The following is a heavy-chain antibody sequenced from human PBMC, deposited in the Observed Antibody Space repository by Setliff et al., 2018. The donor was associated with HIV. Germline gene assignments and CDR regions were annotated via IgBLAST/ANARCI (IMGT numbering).Heavy chain of an antibody. J-gene: IGHJ4*02. CDR3: ARAAAGNTGPFDL. CDR2: IYNSGTT. D-gene: IGHD4-17*01. CDR1: GDSVSSRSYY. V-gene: IGHV4-61*01. Sequence: SETLSLTCTVSGDSVSSRSYYWSWIRQPPGKGLEWIGYIYNSGTTYYNPSLKSRVTISVDTSKNQFSLKLSSVTAADTAVYYCARAAAGNTGPFDLWGQGSPVTVSS.